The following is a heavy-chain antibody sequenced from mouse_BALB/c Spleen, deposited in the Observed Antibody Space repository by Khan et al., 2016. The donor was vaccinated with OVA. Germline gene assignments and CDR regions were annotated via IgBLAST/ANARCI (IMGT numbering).Heavy chain of an antibody. CDR3: ARKGIYFYGSSYDYAMDN. CDR1: GYTFSSYW. V-gene: IGHV1-9*01. D-gene: IGHD1-1*01. Sequence: VQLQESGAELMKPGASVKISCKATGYTFSSYWLEWVKQRPGHGLEWIGEILPGSGSTNYNEKFKGKATFTADASSNTAYMQLSSLTSEDSAVYYCARKGIYFYGSSYDYAMDNWGQGTSVTVSS. CDR2: ILPGSGST. J-gene: IGHJ4*01.